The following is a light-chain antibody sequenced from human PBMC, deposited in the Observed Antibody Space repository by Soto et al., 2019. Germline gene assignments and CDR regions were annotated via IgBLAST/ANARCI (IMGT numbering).Light chain of an antibody. V-gene: IGLV2-14*01. CDR2: EIS. CDR3: SSFASSSTPLYV. CDR1: SSNIGYYNF. J-gene: IGLJ1*01. Sequence: QSALTQPASVSGSPGQSITISCTGSSSNIGYYNFVSWYQQHPGKAPKLLLYEISNRPSGVSNRFSGSKSGNTASLTISGLQSEDEADYFCSSFASSSTPLYVFGSGTQLTVL.